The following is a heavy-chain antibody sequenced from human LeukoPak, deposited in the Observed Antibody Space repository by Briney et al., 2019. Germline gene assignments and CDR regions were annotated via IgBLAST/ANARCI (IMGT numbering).Heavy chain of an antibody. CDR2: ISSTSSTI. J-gene: IGHJ4*02. CDR3: ARGDSSGCPDY. V-gene: IGHV3-48*01. Sequence: GGSLRLSCAASGFTFSSYSMNWVRQAPGKGLEWLSYISSTSSTIYYADSVKGRFTISRDNAKNSLYLQMSSLRADDTAVYYCARGDSSGCPDYWGQGTLVTVSS. CDR1: GFTFSSYS. D-gene: IGHD3-22*01.